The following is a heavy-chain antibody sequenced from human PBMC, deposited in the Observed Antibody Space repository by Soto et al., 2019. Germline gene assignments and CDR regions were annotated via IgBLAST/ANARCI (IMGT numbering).Heavy chain of an antibody. J-gene: IGHJ5*02. CDR3: ARVTTSGLWWFDP. Sequence: SETLSLTCTVSGGSISSYYWSWIRQPPGKGLEWIGYIYYSGSTNYNPSLKSRVTISVDTSKNQFSLKLSSVTAADTAVYYCARVTTSGLWWFDPWGQGTLVTVSS. D-gene: IGHD4-17*01. CDR1: GGSISSYY. V-gene: IGHV4-59*01. CDR2: IYYSGST.